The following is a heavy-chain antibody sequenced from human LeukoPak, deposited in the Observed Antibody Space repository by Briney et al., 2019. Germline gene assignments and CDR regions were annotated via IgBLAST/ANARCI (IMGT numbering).Heavy chain of an antibody. CDR2: ISSRSSYI. CDR3: ARESDSSGYYYVLDY. D-gene: IGHD3-22*01. J-gene: IGHJ4*02. V-gene: IGHV3-21*01. Sequence: GGSLRLSCAASGFTFSSYSMTWVRQAPGKGLEWVSSISSRSSYIYYADSVKGRFTISRDNAKNSLYLQMNSLRAEDTAVYYCARESDSSGYYYVLDYWGQGTLVTVSS. CDR1: GFTFSSYS.